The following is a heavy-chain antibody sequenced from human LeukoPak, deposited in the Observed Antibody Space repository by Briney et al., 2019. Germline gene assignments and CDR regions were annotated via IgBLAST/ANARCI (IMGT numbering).Heavy chain of an antibody. Sequence: GGSLRLSCAASGFTFSSYAMSWVRQAPGKGLEWVSAISGSDGGTYYADSVKGRFTISRDNAKNSLYLQMNSLRAEDTAVYYCARGAFRGVVDYWGQGTLVTVSS. CDR3: ARGAFRGVVDY. CDR2: ISGSDGGT. J-gene: IGHJ4*02. CDR1: GFTFSSYA. V-gene: IGHV3-23*01.